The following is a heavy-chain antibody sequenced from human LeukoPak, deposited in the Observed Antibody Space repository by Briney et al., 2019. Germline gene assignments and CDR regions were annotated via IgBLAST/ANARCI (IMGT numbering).Heavy chain of an antibody. J-gene: IGHJ4*02. V-gene: IGHV4-31*03. Sequence: SQTLSLTCTVSGGSISSVGYNWSWIRRHPGKGLDWIGSIYYGGSTNYNPSLQGRVTISLDTSRNQFSLKLSSVTAADTAVYYCASGDNDPLFDYWGQGTLVTVSS. CDR1: GGSISSVGYN. D-gene: IGHD1-1*01. CDR3: ASGDNDPLFDY. CDR2: IYYGGST.